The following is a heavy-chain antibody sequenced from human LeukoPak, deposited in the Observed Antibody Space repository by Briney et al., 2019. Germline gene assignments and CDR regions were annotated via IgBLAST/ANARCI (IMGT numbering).Heavy chain of an antibody. CDR3: ARERNYYASSGYYL. Sequence: ASVKVSCKASGYTFTGYYMHWVRQAPGQGLEWMGWINPNSGGTNYAQKFQGRVTMTRDTSISTAYMELSRLRSDDTAVYYCARERNYYASSGYYLWGQGTLVTVSS. D-gene: IGHD3-22*01. CDR1: GYTFTGYY. J-gene: IGHJ4*02. CDR2: INPNSGGT. V-gene: IGHV1-2*02.